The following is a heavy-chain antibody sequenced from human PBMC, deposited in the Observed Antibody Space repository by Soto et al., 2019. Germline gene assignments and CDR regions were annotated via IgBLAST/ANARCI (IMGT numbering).Heavy chain of an antibody. CDR3: ARRDRSGFSYWLDT. D-gene: IGHD3-22*01. V-gene: IGHV4-31*03. CDR2: IYSSGTT. CDR1: GGSISSGDYY. Sequence: PSETLSLTCTVSGGSISSGDYYWSCIRQHPGKGLEWIGTIYSSGTTYYNPSLKSRVTISVDTSKNQFSLNLSSVTAADTAVYYCARRDRSGFSYWLDTWGQGTLVTVSS. J-gene: IGHJ5*02.